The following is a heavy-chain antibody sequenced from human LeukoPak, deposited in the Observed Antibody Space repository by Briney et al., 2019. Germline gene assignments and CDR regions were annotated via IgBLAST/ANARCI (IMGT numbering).Heavy chain of an antibody. CDR3: VKDDGGSYFDY. J-gene: IGHJ4*02. Sequence: PGGSLRLSCSASGLTFSSSAMHWVRQAPGKGLEYVSAISTNGGSTYYADSVKGRFTISRDNSKNTLYLQMSSLRAEDTAVYYCVKDDGGSYFDYWGQGTLVTVSS. CDR1: GLTFSSSA. CDR2: ISTNGGST. D-gene: IGHD1-26*01. V-gene: IGHV3-64D*09.